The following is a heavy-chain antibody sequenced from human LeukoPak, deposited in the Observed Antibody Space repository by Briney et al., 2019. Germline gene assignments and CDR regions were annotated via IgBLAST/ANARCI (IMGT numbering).Heavy chain of an antibody. V-gene: IGHV1-2*02. CDR3: AGDSTPVDIVATAPWDYYYYMDV. J-gene: IGHJ6*03. CDR2: INPNSGGT. CDR1: GYTFTGYY. D-gene: IGHD5-12*01. Sequence: ASVKVSCKASGYTFTGYYMHWVRQAPGQGLEWMGWINPNSGGTNYAQKLQGRVTMTRDTSISTAYMELSRLRSDDTAVYYCAGDSTPVDIVATAPWDYYYYMDVWGKGTTVTVSS.